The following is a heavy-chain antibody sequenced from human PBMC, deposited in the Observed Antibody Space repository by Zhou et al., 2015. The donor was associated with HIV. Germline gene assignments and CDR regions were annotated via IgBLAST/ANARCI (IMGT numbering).Heavy chain of an antibody. J-gene: IGHJ3*02. D-gene: IGHD3-16*01. CDR3: ARVRHWGTYSNSLDAFDI. V-gene: IGHV3-74*03. CDR2: LGDDGSTK. CDR1: GFTFSVFV. Sequence: QLVESGGGLVKPGGSLRLTCETSGFTFSVFVFHWVRQVPGKAPLWVARLGDDGSTKTYADSVKGRFTISRDNARKTLYLDMNSLRVEDTAVYYCARVRHWGTYSNSLDAFDIWGQGTMVTVSS.